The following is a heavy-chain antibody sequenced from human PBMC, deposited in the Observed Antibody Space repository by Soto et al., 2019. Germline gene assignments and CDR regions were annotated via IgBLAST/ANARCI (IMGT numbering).Heavy chain of an antibody. CDR1: GGTFSRYT. D-gene: IGHD3-10*01. V-gene: IGHV1-69*02. Sequence: QVQLVQSGAEVKKPGSSVKVSCKASGGTFSRYTINWVRQDPGQGLEWMGRIIPIAAIANYTQKFQGRVTITVDKSSTTAYMELSSLRSDDTAVYYCARGSTIVRGASSWFDPWGQGTLVTVSS. CDR2: IIPIAAIA. J-gene: IGHJ5*02. CDR3: ARGSTIVRGASSWFDP.